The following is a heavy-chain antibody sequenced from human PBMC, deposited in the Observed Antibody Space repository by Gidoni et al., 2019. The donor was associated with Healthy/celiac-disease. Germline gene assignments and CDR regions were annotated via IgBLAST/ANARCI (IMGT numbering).Heavy chain of an antibody. CDR2: ISGSGGST. CDR3: AKVIVPAAPSPNWFDP. CDR1: GFTFSSYA. J-gene: IGHJ5*02. Sequence: EVQLLESGGGLVQPGGSLRLSCAASGFTFSSYAMGGVRQAPGEGLAWVSAISGSGGSTYYADSVKGRFTISRDNSKNTLYLQMNSLRAEDTAVYYCAKVIVPAAPSPNWFDPWGQGTLVTVSS. V-gene: IGHV3-23*01. D-gene: IGHD2-2*01.